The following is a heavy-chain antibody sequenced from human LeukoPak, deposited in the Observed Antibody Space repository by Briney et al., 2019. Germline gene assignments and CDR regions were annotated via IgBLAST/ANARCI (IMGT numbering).Heavy chain of an antibody. J-gene: IGHJ5*02. Sequence: GGPQTLCCAASEFISSSCGVKWLRQAPGKGLEWVTGFSAHSRSTYCADSEKRRFTISRHNSTSTLFLQISSQRAGNAATYYCAKTAWDTPLGRDDRGGQRTRVSAS. V-gene: IGHV3-23*01. CDR2: FSAHSRST. CDR3: AKTAWDTPLGRDDR. D-gene: IGHD1-26*01. CDR1: EFISSSCG.